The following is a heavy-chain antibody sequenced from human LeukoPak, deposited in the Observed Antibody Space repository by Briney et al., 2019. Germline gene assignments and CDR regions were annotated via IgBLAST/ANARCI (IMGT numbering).Heavy chain of an antibody. CDR1: GGTSSSYA. CDR2: IIPILGIA. Sequence: GASVKVSCKASGGTSSSYAISWVRQAPGQGLEWMGRIIPILGIANYAQKFQGRVTITADKSTSTAYMELSSLRSEDTAVYYCARPLGDIAAAGTPYVVLGYWGQGTLVTVSS. V-gene: IGHV1-69*04. CDR3: ARPLGDIAAAGTPYVVLGY. J-gene: IGHJ4*02. D-gene: IGHD6-13*01.